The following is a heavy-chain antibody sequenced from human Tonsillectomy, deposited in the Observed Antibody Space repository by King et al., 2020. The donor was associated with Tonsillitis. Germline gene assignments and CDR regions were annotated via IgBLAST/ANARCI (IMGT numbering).Heavy chain of an antibody. V-gene: IGHV4-61*02. CDR1: GASISSGNYY. CDR2: LYTSGST. D-gene: IGHD2-2*01. J-gene: IGHJ6*03. Sequence: QLQESGPGLVKPSQTLSLTCTVSGASISSGNYYWSWIRQPAGKGLEWIGRLYTSGSTNYNPSLKSRIAMSIDTSKNQFSLRLSSVTAADTAIYYCARVRVDCSSSNCYYFKDVWGNGTTVSVSS. CDR3: ARVRVDCSSSNCYYFKDV.